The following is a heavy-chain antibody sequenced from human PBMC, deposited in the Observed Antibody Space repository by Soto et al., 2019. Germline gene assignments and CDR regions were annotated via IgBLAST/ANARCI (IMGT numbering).Heavy chain of an antibody. V-gene: IGHV1-18*04. Sequence: ASVKVSSGASGYTFNSHGISWVRQASREGLEWMGWISGYNDNINEAQKRQGRVTMTTDTSTSTAHMELRSLRSDDTAVYYCQRNDGSIGDGYNLSVGGEGTLVTVSS. CDR1: GYTFNSHG. CDR2: ISGYNDNI. J-gene: IGHJ4*02. CDR3: QRNDGSIGDGYNLSV. D-gene: IGHD5-12*01.